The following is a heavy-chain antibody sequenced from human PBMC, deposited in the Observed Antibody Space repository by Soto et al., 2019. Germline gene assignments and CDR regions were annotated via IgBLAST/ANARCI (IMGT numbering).Heavy chain of an antibody. D-gene: IGHD3-22*01. CDR2: IIPILGIA. J-gene: IGHJ5*02. V-gene: IGHV1-69*04. CDR1: GGTFSSYP. Sequence: QVQLVQSGAEVKKPGSSVKVSCKASGGTFSSYPISWVRQAPGQGLEWMGRIIPILGIANYAQKFQGRVTITADKSTSTAYMELSSLRSEDTAVYYCAREGYYDSSGSRGWFDPWGQGTLVTVSS. CDR3: AREGYYDSSGSRGWFDP.